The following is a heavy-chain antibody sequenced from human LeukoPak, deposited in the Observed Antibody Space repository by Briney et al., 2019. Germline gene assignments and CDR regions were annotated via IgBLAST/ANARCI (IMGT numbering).Heavy chain of an antibody. CDR2: IDPSGGST. CDR3: ARSVGYSSSWYPSGYYYYYMDV. D-gene: IGHD6-13*01. Sequence: ASVKVSCKASGYTFTSYYMHWVRQAPGQGLEWMGIIDPSGGSTSYAQKFQGRVTMTRDMSTSTVYMELSSLRSEDTAVYYCARSVGYSSSWYPSGYYYYYMDVWGKGTTVAISS. J-gene: IGHJ6*03. CDR1: GYTFTSYY. V-gene: IGHV1-46*01.